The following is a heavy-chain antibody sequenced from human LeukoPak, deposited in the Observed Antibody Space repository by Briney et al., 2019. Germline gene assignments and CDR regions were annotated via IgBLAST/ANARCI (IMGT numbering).Heavy chain of an antibody. D-gene: IGHD1-26*01. CDR3: QFGVGATSAHQRSRYYGMDV. CDR1: GYTFTSYD. V-gene: IGHV1-8*01. Sequence: ASVKVSCKASGYTFTSYDINWVRQATGQGLEWMGWMNPNSGNTGYAQKFQGRVTMTRNTSISTAYMELSSLRSEDTAVYYCQFGVGATSAHQRSRYYGMDVWGQGTTVTVSS. CDR2: MNPNSGNT. J-gene: IGHJ6*02.